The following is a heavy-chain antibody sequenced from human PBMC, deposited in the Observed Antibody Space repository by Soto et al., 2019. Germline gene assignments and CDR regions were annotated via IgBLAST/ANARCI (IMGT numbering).Heavy chain of an antibody. CDR2: INPKSGGT. V-gene: IGHV1-2*04. CDR3: ARDLEAVAGTDSVGNWFDP. CDR1: GYTFPGYY. Sequence: VSVKVPCKASGYTFPGYYMHWVRHAPGQGLEWMGWINPKSGGTNYAQKFQGWVNMTRDTSISTAYMELSRLRSDDTAVYYCARDLEAVAGTDSVGNWFDPWGQGTLVTV. D-gene: IGHD6-19*01. J-gene: IGHJ5*02.